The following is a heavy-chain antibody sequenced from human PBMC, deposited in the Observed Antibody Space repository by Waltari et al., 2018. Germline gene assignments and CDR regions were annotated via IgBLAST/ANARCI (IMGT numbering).Heavy chain of an antibody. CDR3: ARLHGRRRWDRPRAAKNAWMSGAFDI. J-gene: IGHJ3*02. D-gene: IGHD1-26*01. CDR2: IKQDGSEK. CDR1: GFTFSSYW. Sequence: EVQLVESGGGLVQPGGSLRLSCAASGFTFSSYWMSWVRQAPGKGLEWVANIKQDGSEKYYVDSVKGRFTISRDNAKNSLYLQMNSLRAEDTAVYYCARLHGRRRWDRPRAAKNAWMSGAFDIWGQGTMVTVSS. V-gene: IGHV3-7*01.